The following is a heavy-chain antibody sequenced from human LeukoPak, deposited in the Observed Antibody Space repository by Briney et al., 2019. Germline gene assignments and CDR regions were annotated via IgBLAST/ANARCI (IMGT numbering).Heavy chain of an antibody. V-gene: IGHV4-39*01. CDR3: ARRTGSRLPNWFDP. CDR1: GGSISSSGYY. D-gene: IGHD3-10*01. CDR2: IYYSGTT. Sequence: SEALSLTCTVSGGSISSSGYYWGWIRQPPGKGLEWIGTIYYSGTTYYNPSLKSRVTISVDTSKNHFSLKLNSVTAADTAVYYCARRTGSRLPNWFDPWGQGTLVTVSS. J-gene: IGHJ5*02.